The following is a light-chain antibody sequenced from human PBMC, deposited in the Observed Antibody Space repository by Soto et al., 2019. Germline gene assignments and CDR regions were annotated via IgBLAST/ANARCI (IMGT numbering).Light chain of an antibody. Sequence: GARVTITCPASQSARSWLAWYQQKPGRAPKFLIYDASSVESMAPSRFNGGGSRTDFTLTISSQQPEDFASYCCQQSNNAPRTFGQGTKVDIK. CDR2: DAS. J-gene: IGKJ1*01. CDR1: QSARSW. CDR3: QQSNNAPRT. V-gene: IGKV1-39*01.